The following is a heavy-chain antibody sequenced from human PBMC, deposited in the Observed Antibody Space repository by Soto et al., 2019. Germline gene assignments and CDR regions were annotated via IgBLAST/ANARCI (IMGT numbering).Heavy chain of an antibody. CDR3: AKNVWGITIFGGMDV. V-gene: IGHV3-23*01. D-gene: IGHD3-9*01. CDR2: ISGSGGST. CDR1: GFTFSSYA. Sequence: EVQLLESGGGLVQPGGSLRLSCAASGFTFSSYAMSWVRQAPGKGLEWVSAISGSGGSTYYADSVKGRFTISRDNSKTTLYRQMNSLRAEDTAVYYCAKNVWGITIFGGMDVWGQGTTVTVSS. J-gene: IGHJ6*02.